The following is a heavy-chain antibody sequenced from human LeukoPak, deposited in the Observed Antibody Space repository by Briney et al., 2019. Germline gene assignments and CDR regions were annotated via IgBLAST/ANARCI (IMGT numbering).Heavy chain of an antibody. Sequence: SETLSLTCTVSGGPISSYYWSWIRQPPGKGLEWVGHIYYLGSTNYNPSLKSRVTISIDTSKNYFSLKLNSVIAADTAVYYCARDRPGSYWYFDLWGRGTLVTVSS. J-gene: IGHJ2*01. D-gene: IGHD3-10*01. CDR1: GGPISSYY. V-gene: IGHV4-59*01. CDR3: ARDRPGSYWYFDL. CDR2: IYYLGST.